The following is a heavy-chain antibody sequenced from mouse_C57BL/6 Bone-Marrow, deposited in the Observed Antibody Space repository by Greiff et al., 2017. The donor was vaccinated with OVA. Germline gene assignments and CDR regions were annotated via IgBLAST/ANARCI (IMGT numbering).Heavy chain of an antibody. J-gene: IGHJ4*01. CDR1: GFTFSDYY. CDR2: ISTGGGST. Sequence: EVKLVESGGGLVQPGGSLKLSCAASGFTFSDYYMYWVRQTPEQRLEWVAYISTGGGSTYYPDTVKGRFTLSRDNAKNTLYLQMSRLKSEDTAMYYCARHRRNLGLAMDYWGQATSVT. CDR3: ARHRRNLGLAMDY. V-gene: IGHV5-12*01. D-gene: IGHD3-1*01.